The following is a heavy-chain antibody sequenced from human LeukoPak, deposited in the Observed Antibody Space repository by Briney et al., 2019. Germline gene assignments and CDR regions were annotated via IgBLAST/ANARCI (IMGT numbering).Heavy chain of an antibody. CDR3: ARVKIAVAGTGPADY. D-gene: IGHD6-19*01. CDR1: GYIFTSYY. Sequence: ASVKFSCKASGYIFTSYYMYWVRQAPGPGLEWMGIINPSGGSTSYAHKFQGRVTMTRDTSTSTVYMELSSLRSEDTAVYYCARVKIAVAGTGPADYWGQGTLVTVSS. J-gene: IGHJ4*02. CDR2: INPSGGST. V-gene: IGHV1-46*01.